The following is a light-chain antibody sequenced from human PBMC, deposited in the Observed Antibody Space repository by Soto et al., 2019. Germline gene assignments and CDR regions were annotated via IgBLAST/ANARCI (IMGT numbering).Light chain of an antibody. Sequence: EIVLTQSPGTLSLSRGERATLSCRASQSVRSSHLAWYQQKPGQAPRLLIYGASSRATGIPDRFSGSGSGTDFTLTISRLEPEDFAVYYCQQYDSSPLTFGGGTKVVIK. CDR3: QQYDSSPLT. CDR2: GAS. CDR1: QSVRSSH. V-gene: IGKV3-20*01. J-gene: IGKJ4*01.